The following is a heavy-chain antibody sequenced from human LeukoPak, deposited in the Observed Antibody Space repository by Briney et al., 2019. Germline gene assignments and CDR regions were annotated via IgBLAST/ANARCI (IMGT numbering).Heavy chain of an antibody. Sequence: PGGSLRLSCAASGFTFSSYEMNWVRQAPGKGLEGVSYISSSGSTIYYADSVKGRFTISRDNAKNSLYLQMNSLRAEDTAVYYCARTDYYYDSSPYLGYFDYWGQGTLVTVSS. D-gene: IGHD3-22*01. CDR3: ARTDYYYDSSPYLGYFDY. J-gene: IGHJ4*02. V-gene: IGHV3-48*03. CDR2: ISSSGSTI. CDR1: GFTFSSYE.